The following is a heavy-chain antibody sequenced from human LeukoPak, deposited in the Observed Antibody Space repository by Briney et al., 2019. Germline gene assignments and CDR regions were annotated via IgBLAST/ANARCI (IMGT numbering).Heavy chain of an antibody. CDR1: GDSISTSTYY. V-gene: IGHV4-39*01. CDR2: IFYSGST. CDR3: ARQQSNWASGPGMDV. Sequence: PSETLSLTCTVSGDSISTSTYYWGWIRQPPGKGLEWIGSIFYSGSTYYNPSLKSRVTISVDTSKNQFSLRLSSVTAADTAVYYCARQQSNWASGPGMDVWGQGTTVTVS. D-gene: IGHD7-27*01. J-gene: IGHJ6*02.